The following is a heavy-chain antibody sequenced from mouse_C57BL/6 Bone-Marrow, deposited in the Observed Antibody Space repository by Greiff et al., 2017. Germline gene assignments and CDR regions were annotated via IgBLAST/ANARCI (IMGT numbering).Heavy chain of an antibody. J-gene: IGHJ2*01. CDR2: IRLKSDNYAT. Sequence: EVKVEESGGGLVQPGGSMKLSCVASGFTFSNYWMNWVRQSPEKGLEWVAQIRLKSDNYATHYAVYVKGRFTISRDDSKSSVYLQMNNVRAEDTGIYYCTGGSSPDYWGQGTTLTVSS. CDR3: TGGSSPDY. CDR1: GFTFSNYW. D-gene: IGHD1-1*01. V-gene: IGHV6-3*01.